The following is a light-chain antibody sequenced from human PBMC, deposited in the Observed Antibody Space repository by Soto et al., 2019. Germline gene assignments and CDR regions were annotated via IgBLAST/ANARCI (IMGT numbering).Light chain of an antibody. V-gene: IGLV2-23*01. CDR2: EGS. CDR1: SSDVGRYNL. J-gene: IGLJ2*01. CDR3: CSYAGSNTLI. Sequence: QSALTQPASVSGSPGQSITISCTGTSSDVGRYNLVSWYQQNPGKAPKLMIYEGSKRPSGVSNRFSGSKSGNTASLTISGLQAEDEADYYCCSYAGSNTLIFGGGTKLTVL.